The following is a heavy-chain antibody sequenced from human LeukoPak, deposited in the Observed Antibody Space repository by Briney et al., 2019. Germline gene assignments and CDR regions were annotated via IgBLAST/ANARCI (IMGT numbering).Heavy chain of an antibody. CDR2: ITTRSSYI. J-gene: IGHJ5*02. D-gene: IGHD6-13*01. CDR1: GFTFSSYS. Sequence: GGSLRLSCAASGFTFSSYSMNWVRRAPGKGLEWVSSITTRSSYIYYADSVRGRFTISRDDAKNSLYLQMNSLRADDTAVYYCARDPAAAGTVWLDPWGQGTLVTVSS. V-gene: IGHV3-21*06. CDR3: ARDPAAAGTVWLDP.